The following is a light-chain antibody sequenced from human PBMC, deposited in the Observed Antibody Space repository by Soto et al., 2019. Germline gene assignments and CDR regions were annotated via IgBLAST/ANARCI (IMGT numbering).Light chain of an antibody. V-gene: IGKV1-5*01. CDR1: QTISNW. J-gene: IGKJ4*01. Sequence: DIQMTQSPSTLSASVGDRVTITCRASQTISNWLAWYQQKPGKAPKLLIFDASILQSGVPARFSGTGSGTEFTLTIASLQSEDFAIYYCQQYNHWPRMLSFGGGTKVDIK. CDR3: QQYNHWPRMLS. CDR2: DAS.